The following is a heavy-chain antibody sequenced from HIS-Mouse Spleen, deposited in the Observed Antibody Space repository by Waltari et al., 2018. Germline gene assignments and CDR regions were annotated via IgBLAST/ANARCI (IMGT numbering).Heavy chain of an antibody. V-gene: IGHV1-69*04. Sequence: QVQLVQSGAEVKKPGSSVKVSCKASGGTVSSYAISWVRKAPGQGLEWMGRIIPILGIANYAQKFQGRVTITADKSTSTAYMELSSLRSEDTAVYYCARGSIAARREDDAFDIWGQGTMVTVSS. CDR2: IIPILGIA. J-gene: IGHJ3*02. CDR3: ARGSIAARREDDAFDI. D-gene: IGHD6-6*01. CDR1: GGTVSSYA.